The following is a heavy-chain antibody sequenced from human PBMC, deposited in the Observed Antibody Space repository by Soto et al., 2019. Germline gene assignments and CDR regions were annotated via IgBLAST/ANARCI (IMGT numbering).Heavy chain of an antibody. CDR2: ISGSGGST. Sequence: GGSLRLSCAASGFTFSSYAMSWVRQAPGKGLEWVSAISGSGGSTYYADSVKGRFTISRDNSKNTLYLQMNSLRAEDTAVYYCAKVRPQERRSMRYFDYWGQGTLVTVSS. J-gene: IGHJ4*02. CDR3: AKVRPQERRSMRYFDY. D-gene: IGHD1-1*01. CDR1: GFTFSSYA. V-gene: IGHV3-23*01.